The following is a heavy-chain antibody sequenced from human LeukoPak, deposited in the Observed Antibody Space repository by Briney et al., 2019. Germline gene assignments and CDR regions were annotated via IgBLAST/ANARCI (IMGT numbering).Heavy chain of an antibody. D-gene: IGHD2-15*01. Sequence: PGGSLRLSCAASGFTFSSYGMNWVRQAPGKGLEWVSYISTSSSTIYYADSLKGRFTITRDNAKNSLYLQMNSLRAEDTAVYYCARLYSGGLKERTPGYYYYYYYMDVWGKGTTVTVSS. J-gene: IGHJ6*03. V-gene: IGHV3-48*01. CDR3: ARLYSGGLKERTPGYYYYYYYMDV. CDR2: ISTSSSTI. CDR1: GFTFSSYG.